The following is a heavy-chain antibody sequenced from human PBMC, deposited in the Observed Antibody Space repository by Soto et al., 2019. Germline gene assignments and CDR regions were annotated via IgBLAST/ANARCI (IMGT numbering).Heavy chain of an antibody. D-gene: IGHD6-6*01. Sequence: GGSLRLSCAASGFTFSSYAMSWVRQAPGKGLEWVSAISGSGGSTYYADSVKGRFTISRDNSKNTLYLQMNSLRAEDTAVYYCDLSIAARPDWFDPWGQGTLVTVSS. CDR2: ISGSGGST. V-gene: IGHV3-23*01. CDR3: DLSIAARPDWFDP. J-gene: IGHJ5*02. CDR1: GFTFSSYA.